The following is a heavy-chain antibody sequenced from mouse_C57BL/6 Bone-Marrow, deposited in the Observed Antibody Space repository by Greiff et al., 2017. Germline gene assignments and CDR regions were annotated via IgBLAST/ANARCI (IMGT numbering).Heavy chain of an antibody. CDR3: AREILRYAMDY. V-gene: IGHV5-4*01. D-gene: IGHD1-1*01. CDR2: ISDGGSYT. CDR1: GFTFSSYA. Sequence: EVKLVESGGGLVKPGGSLKLSFAASGFTFSSYAMSWVRQTPEKRLEWVATISDGGSYTYYPDNVKGRFTISRDNAKNNLYLQMSHLKSEDTAMYYCAREILRYAMDYWGQGTSVTVAS. J-gene: IGHJ4*01.